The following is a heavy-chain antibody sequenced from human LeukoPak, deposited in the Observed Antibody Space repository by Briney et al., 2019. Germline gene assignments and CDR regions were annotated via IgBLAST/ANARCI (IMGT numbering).Heavy chain of an antibody. CDR1: GGTFSSYA. J-gene: IGHJ4*02. V-gene: IGHV1-69*06. CDR2: IIPIFGTA. CDR3: ASVYSGYQIFDH. Sequence: ASVKVSCKASGGTFSSYAISWVRQAPGQGLEWMGGIIPIFGTANYAQKFQGRVTITADKSTSTAYMELSSLRSEDTAVYYCASVYSGYQIFDHWGQGTLVTVSS. D-gene: IGHD5-12*01.